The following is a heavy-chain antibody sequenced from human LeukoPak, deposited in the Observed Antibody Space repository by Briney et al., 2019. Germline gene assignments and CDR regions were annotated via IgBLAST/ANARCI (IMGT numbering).Heavy chain of an antibody. CDR2: IKQDGSEK. V-gene: IGHV3-7*01. Sequence: GGSLRLSCAASGFTFSSYWMSWVRQAPGKGLEWVANIKQDGSEKYYVDSVKGRFTISRDNAKNSLYLQMNSLRAEDTAVYYCARDYTAWEGSSWYKYWGQGTLVTVSS. J-gene: IGHJ4*02. D-gene: IGHD6-13*01. CDR1: GFTFSSYW. CDR3: ARDYTAWEGSSWYKY.